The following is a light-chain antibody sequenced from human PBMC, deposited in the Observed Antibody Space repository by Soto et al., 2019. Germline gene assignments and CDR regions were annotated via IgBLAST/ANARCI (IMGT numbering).Light chain of an antibody. Sequence: QSVLAQPASVSGSPGQSITISCTGTGSDIGAYNTVAWYQQHPRRVPKLMIYEVTNRPSGISNRFSGSKSGNTASLTISGLQAEDEGDYYCSSYTRGNTYVFGTGTKVTAL. CDR3: SSYTRGNTYV. CDR2: EVT. J-gene: IGLJ1*01. CDR1: GSDIGAYNT. V-gene: IGLV2-14*01.